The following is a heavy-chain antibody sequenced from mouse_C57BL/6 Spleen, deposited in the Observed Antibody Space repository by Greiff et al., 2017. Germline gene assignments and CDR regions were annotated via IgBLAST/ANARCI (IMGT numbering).Heavy chain of an antibody. CDR1: GYSFTGYF. CDR2: INPYNGDT. D-gene: IGHD1-1*01. V-gene: IGHV1-20*01. CDR3: AKQDDGSSHLGSMDY. Sequence: VQLQQSGPELVKPGDSVKISCKASGYSFTGYFMNWVMQSHGKSLEWIGRINPYNGDTFYNQKFKGKATLTVDKSSSTAHMELRSLTSEDSAVYYWAKQDDGSSHLGSMDYWGQGTSVTVSS. J-gene: IGHJ4*01.